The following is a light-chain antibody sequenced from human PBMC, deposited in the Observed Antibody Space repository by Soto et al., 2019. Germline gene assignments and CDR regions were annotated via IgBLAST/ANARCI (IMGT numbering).Light chain of an antibody. V-gene: IGKV1-39*01. Sequence: IQLTQSPSSLSASVGYRVTITCRAIHVISSYLAWYQQKPGKAPKLLIYAASTLQSGVPTRFSGSGSGTDFTLTISSLQPEDFAIYYCQQTYTTPEITFGQGTRLEIK. CDR3: QQTYTTPEIT. CDR1: HVISSY. J-gene: IGKJ5*01. CDR2: AAS.